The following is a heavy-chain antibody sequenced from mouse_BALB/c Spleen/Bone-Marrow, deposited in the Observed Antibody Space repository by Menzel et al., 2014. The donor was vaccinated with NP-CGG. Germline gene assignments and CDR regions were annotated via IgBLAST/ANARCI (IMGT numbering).Heavy chain of an antibody. CDR2: INPYNGAT. D-gene: IGHD2-14*01. J-gene: IGHJ2*01. Sequence: VQLQQSGPELVKPGASVKISCKASGYSSTGYYMHWVKQSHVKSLEWIGRINPYNGATSYNQNFKDKASLTVDKSSSTAYMELHSLTSDDSAVYYYARSIYRYDVFDYWGQGTTLTVSS. V-gene: IGHV1-31*01. CDR1: GYSSTGYY. CDR3: ARSIYRYDVFDY.